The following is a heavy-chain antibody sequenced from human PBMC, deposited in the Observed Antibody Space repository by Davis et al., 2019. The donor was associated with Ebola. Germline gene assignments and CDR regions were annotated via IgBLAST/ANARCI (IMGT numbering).Heavy chain of an antibody. V-gene: IGHV1-58*01. J-gene: IGHJ6*03. D-gene: IGHD2-2*01. CDR2: VVVGSGNT. CDR3: AAASLYYYYYMDV. Sequence: SVKVSCKASGFTFTRSAVQWVRQARGQRLEWIGWVVVGSGNTNYTHQFQDRVTIPRDMSTSTAYMELSSLRSEDTAVYFCAAASLYYYYYMDVWGKGTTVTVSS. CDR1: GFTFTRSA.